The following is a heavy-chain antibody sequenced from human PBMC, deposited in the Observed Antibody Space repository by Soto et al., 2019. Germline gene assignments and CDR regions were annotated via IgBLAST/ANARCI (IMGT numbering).Heavy chain of an antibody. Sequence: QVQLVQSGAEVKKPGASVKVSCKASGYTFTGYYMHWVRQAPGQGLEWMGWINPNSGGTNYAQKFQGWVTMTRDTSISTAYRELSRLRSDDTAVYYCARGRRADYYGSGSYYTPNYFDYWGQGTLVTVSS. D-gene: IGHD3-10*01. CDR2: INPNSGGT. J-gene: IGHJ4*02. CDR1: GYTFTGYY. V-gene: IGHV1-2*04. CDR3: ARGRRADYYGSGSYYTPNYFDY.